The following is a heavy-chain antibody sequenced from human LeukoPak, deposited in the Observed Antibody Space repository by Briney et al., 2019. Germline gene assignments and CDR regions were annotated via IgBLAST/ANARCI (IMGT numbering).Heavy chain of an antibody. CDR2: IYYSGST. J-gene: IGHJ3*02. CDR3: AREGAYCSSTSCYEI. Sequence: SETLSLTCTVSGGSISSSSYYWGWIRQPPGKGLEWIGSIYYSGSTYYNPSLKSRVTISVDTSKNQFSLKLSSVTAADTAVYYCAREGAYCSSTSCYEIWGQGTMVTVSS. D-gene: IGHD2-2*01. V-gene: IGHV4-39*07. CDR1: GGSISSSSYY.